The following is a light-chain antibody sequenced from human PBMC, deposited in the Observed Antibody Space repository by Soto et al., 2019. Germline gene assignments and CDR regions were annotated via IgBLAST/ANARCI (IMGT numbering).Light chain of an antibody. Sequence: QPVLTQSPSASASLGASVRLTCTLSSGHSSYAIAWHQQQPEKGPRYLMKVNSDGSHNKGDGIPDRFSGSSSGAERYLTIPSLQSDDEADYYCQTWGSGIRVFGGGTQLTVL. CDR3: QTWGSGIRV. V-gene: IGLV4-69*01. CDR2: VNSDGSH. J-gene: IGLJ2*01. CDR1: SGHSSYA.